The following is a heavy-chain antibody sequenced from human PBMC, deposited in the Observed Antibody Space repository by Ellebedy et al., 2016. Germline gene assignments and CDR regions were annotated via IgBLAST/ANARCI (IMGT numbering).Heavy chain of an antibody. V-gene: IGHV3-33*01. CDR1: GFTFSSYG. CDR3: VRGPIHGGFDY. CDR2: IWYDGSNK. J-gene: IGHJ4*02. Sequence: GGSLRLSCAASGFTFSSYGMHWVRQAPGKGLEWVAVIWYDGSNKYYADSVKGRFTISRDNSKNTVYLQMNSLRVEDTAVYYCVRGPIHGGFDYWGQGTLVTVSS. D-gene: IGHD3-16*01.